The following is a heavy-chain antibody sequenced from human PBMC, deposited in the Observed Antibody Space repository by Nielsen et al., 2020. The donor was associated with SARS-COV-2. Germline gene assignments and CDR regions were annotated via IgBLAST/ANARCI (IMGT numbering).Heavy chain of an antibody. D-gene: IGHD1-20*01. CDR2: ISGGGSGT. CDR1: GFTFRDYA. V-gene: IGHV3-23*01. CDR3: AKDKVTGSSDYLDY. J-gene: IGHJ4*02. Sequence: GGSLRLSCAASGFTFRDYAMSWVRQAPGKGLEWVSTISGGGSGTYYADSVKGRLTISRDNSKNTLYLQMNGLRAEDTAIYYCAKDKVTGSSDYLDYWGQGTLVTVSS.